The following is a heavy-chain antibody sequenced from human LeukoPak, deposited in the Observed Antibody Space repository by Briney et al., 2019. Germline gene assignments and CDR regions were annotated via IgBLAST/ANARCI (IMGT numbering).Heavy chain of an antibody. V-gene: IGHV3-23*01. CDR1: GFTFSSYA. D-gene: IGHD2-15*01. CDR3: AKELVAGPYYYYGMDV. J-gene: IGHJ6*02. CDR2: ISGSGGST. Sequence: GGSLRLSCAASGFTFSSYAMSWVRQAPGKGLEWVSAISGSGGSTYYADSVKGRFTISRDNSKNTLYLQMNRLRAEDTAVYYCAKELVAGPYYYYGMDVWGQGTTVTVSS.